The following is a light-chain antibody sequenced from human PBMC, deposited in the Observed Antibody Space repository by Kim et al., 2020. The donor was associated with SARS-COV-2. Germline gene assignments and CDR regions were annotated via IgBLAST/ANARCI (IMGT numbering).Light chain of an antibody. CDR1: QDISRH. J-gene: IGKJ3*01. CDR2: TAS. CDR3: QQTYSTSLT. V-gene: IGKV1-39*01. Sequence: DIQMTQSPSSLSASVGDRVTITCRTSQDISRHLNWYQQKPGKAPKLLIYTASSLHSGVPSRFTGSGSETDFTLTISSLQPDDFATYFCQQTYSTSLTFGPGTKVDIK.